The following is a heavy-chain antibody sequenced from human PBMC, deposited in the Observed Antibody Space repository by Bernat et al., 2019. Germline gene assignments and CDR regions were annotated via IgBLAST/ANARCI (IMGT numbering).Heavy chain of an antibody. CDR2: IKQDASDE. V-gene: IGHV3-7*03. CDR3: ARGRYCSGGSCVLDKFDH. CDR1: GFTFNTYW. Sequence: EVQLVASVGGLVQPGGSLRLSCEASGFTFNTYWISWVRQAPGKVLEWVANIKQDASDEYCGDSVKGRFTIARDNAKKSLYLKMASVRAEDAAVYYCARGRYCSGGSCVLDKFDHGGQGTLVTVAS. J-gene: IGHJ4*02. D-gene: IGHD2-15*01.